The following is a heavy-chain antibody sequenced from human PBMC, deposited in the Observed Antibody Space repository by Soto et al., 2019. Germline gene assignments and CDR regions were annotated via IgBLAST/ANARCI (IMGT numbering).Heavy chain of an antibody. CDR2: MNPNSGNT. J-gene: IGHJ5*02. Sequence: ASVKVSCKASGYTFTSYDINWVRQATGQGLEWMGWMNPNSGNTGDAQKFQGRVTMTRNTSISTAYMELSSLRSEDTAVYYCARGPINYIISVWFDPWGQGTLVTVSS. D-gene: IGHD1-7*01. CDR3: ARGPINYIISVWFDP. V-gene: IGHV1-8*01. CDR1: GYTFTSYD.